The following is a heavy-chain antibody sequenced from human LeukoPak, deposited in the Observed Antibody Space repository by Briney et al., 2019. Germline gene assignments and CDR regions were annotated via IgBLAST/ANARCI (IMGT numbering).Heavy chain of an antibody. D-gene: IGHD1-26*01. CDR2: TRNKANGYTT. CDR3: VRAGGSYSPFGS. V-gene: IGHV3-72*01. CDR1: GFTFSDHY. J-gene: IGHJ4*02. Sequence: GGSLRLSCAASGFTFSDHYMDWVRQAPGKGLERVGRTRNKANGYTTVYAASVKGRFAISRDDSKNSMYLQMNSLKTEDTAVYYCVRAGGSYSPFGSWGQGTLVTVSS.